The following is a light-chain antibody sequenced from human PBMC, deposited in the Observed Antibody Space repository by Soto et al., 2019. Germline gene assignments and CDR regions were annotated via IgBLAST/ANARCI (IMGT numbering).Light chain of an antibody. CDR1: QSVSNNY. CDR2: GAS. CDR3: QPYGRSGK. Sequence: FVDSHCPRPLSLPPGERATLSGRASQSVSNNYLAWYQQKPGQAPRLLIYGASNRATGIPDRFSGSGSGTDFTLTISRLEPEDFAVYYCQPYGRSGKFGQGTKVEIK. V-gene: IGKV3-20*01. J-gene: IGKJ1*01.